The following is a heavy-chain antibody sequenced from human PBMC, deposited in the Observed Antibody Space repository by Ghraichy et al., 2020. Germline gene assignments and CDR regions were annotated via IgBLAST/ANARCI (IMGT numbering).Heavy chain of an antibody. CDR2: ISIGSNTI. Sequence: GGSLRLSCAASGFTFSSYGMHWVRQAPGKRLEWVSYISIGSNTIYYADSVKGRFTISRDNDKNSLFLQMNSLRDEDTAVYYCARDDKWGFDYWGQGTMVTVSS. CDR1: GFTFSSYG. CDR3: ARDDKWGFDY. V-gene: IGHV3-48*02. D-gene: IGHD3-9*01. J-gene: IGHJ3*01.